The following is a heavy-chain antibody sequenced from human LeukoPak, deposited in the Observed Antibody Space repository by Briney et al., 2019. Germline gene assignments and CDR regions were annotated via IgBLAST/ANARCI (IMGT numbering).Heavy chain of an antibody. CDR1: GGSISSGGYY. Sequence: SQTLSLTCTVSGGSISSGGYYWSWIRQHPGKGLEWIGYIYYSGSTYYNPSLKSRVTISVDTSKNQFSLKLSSVTAADTAVYYCARGRWGIVVYWGQGTLVTVSS. CDR3: ARGRWGIVVY. D-gene: IGHD3-22*01. J-gene: IGHJ4*02. CDR2: IYYSGST. V-gene: IGHV4-31*03.